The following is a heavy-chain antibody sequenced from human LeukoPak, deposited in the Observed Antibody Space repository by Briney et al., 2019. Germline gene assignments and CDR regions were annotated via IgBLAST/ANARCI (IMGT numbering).Heavy chain of an antibody. J-gene: IGHJ5*02. D-gene: IGHD5-18*01. CDR3: ARDVDTSSHSSQLDP. CDR1: GFTFSSFG. CDR2: IQSDGSKQ. Sequence: PGGSLRLSCATAGFTFSSFGIPCVRQTTRKGLGWAAPIQSDGSKQYYGDSVKGRFTISRDSSKNTVYLQMNSLRDEDTAVYYCARDVDTSSHSSQLDPWGQGTLVTVSS. V-gene: IGHV3-30*02.